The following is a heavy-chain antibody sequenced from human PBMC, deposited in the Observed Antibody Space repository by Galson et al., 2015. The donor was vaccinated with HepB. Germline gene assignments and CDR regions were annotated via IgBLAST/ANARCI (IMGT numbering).Heavy chain of an antibody. J-gene: IGHJ6*03. CDR1: GFTFSSYS. CDR3: ARATAQRDVVVNYYYMDV. V-gene: IGHV3-21*01. D-gene: IGHD2-15*01. Sequence: SLRLSCAASGFTFSSYSMNWVRQAPGKGLEWVSSISSSSSYIYYADSVKGRFTISRDNAKNSLYLQMNSLRAEDTAVYYCARATAQRDVVVNYYYMDVWGKGTTVTVSS. CDR2: ISSSSSYI.